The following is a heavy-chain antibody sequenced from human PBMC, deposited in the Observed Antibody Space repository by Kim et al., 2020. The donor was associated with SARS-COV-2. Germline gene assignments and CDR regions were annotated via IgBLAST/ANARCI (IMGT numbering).Heavy chain of an antibody. CDR3: AIRDTYYYDSNWFDP. CDR2: IIPIFGTA. D-gene: IGHD3-22*01. V-gene: IGHV1-69*13. Sequence: SVKVSCKASGGTFSSYAISWVRQAPGQGLEWMGGIIPIFGTANYAQKFQGRVTITADESTSTAYMELSSLRSEDTAVYYCAIRDTYYYDSNWFDPWGQGTLVTVSS. CDR1: GGTFSSYA. J-gene: IGHJ5*02.